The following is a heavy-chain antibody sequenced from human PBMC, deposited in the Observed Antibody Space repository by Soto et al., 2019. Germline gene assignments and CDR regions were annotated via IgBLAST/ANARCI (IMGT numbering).Heavy chain of an antibody. D-gene: IGHD3-3*01. V-gene: IGHV1-2*02. Sequence: EXSVKDSFKASAYTFTGYCMHGVRQAPGQGLEWMGWINPNSGGTNYAQKFQGRVTMTRDTSISTAYMELSRLRSDDTAVYYCASFLEWRSGYFDYSGQGTLVTVSS. CDR3: ASFLEWRSGYFDY. J-gene: IGHJ4*02. CDR2: INPNSGGT. CDR1: AYTFTGYC.